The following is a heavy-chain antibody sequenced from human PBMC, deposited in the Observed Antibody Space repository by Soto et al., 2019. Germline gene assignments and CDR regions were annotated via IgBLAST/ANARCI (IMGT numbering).Heavy chain of an antibody. CDR3: ARDQSGAADV. V-gene: IGHV4-4*07. J-gene: IGHJ3*01. CDR2: ISATGTT. Sequence: QVQLQESSPGLVEPSETLSLTCTVSGDSMDSMNKYNWNWIRQSAEKGLEWIGRISATGTTTYIASLRSRISLSVDTSKNQFSLNLKFVTAADTAVYFCARDQSGAADVWGQGTVVIVS. D-gene: IGHD7-27*01. CDR1: GDSMDSMNKYN.